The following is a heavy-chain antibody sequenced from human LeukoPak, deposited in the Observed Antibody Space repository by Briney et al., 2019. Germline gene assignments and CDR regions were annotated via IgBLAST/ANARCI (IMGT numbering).Heavy chain of an antibody. CDR1: GYSFTSYW. CDR2: IYPGDSDT. J-gene: IGHJ3*02. V-gene: IGHV5-51*01. CDR3: AVQGDYVWGSYRSPDAFDI. Sequence: GESLKISCKGSGYSFTSYWIGWVRQMPGKGLEGMGIIYPGDSDTRYSPSFRGQVTISADNSISTAYLQWSSLKASDTAMYYCAVQGDYVWGSYRSPDAFDIWGQGTMVTVSS. D-gene: IGHD3-16*02.